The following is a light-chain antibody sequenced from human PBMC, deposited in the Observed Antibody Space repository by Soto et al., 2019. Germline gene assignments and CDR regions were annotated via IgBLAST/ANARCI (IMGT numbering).Light chain of an antibody. V-gene: IGKV3-20*01. CDR3: QQYNSWPPIT. Sequence: EIVLTQSPGTLSLSPGERATLSCRASQSISSSYLAWYQQKPGQAPRLLIYGASSRATGIPDRFSGSGSGTDFTLTISRLEPEDFAVYYCQQYNSWPPITFGQGTRLAI. J-gene: IGKJ5*01. CDR1: QSISSSY. CDR2: GAS.